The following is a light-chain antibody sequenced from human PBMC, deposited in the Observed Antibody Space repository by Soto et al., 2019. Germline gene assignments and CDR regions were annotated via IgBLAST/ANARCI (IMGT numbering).Light chain of an antibody. Sequence: QPVLTQSPSASASLGALVKLTCTLSSGHSSYAIAWHQQQPEKGPRYLMKVNSDGSHSKGDGIPDRFSGSSSGAERYFTISSLQSEDEADYYCQTWGTAYVLFGGGTKLTVL. J-gene: IGLJ2*01. V-gene: IGLV4-69*01. CDR2: VNSDGSH. CDR1: SGHSSYA. CDR3: QTWGTAYVL.